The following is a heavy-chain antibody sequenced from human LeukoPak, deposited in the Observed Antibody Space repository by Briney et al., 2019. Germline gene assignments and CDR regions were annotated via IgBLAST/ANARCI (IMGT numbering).Heavy chain of an antibody. D-gene: IGHD4-17*01. Sequence: PSQTLSLTCAVSGGTISSGGYSWSWIRQPPGKGLEWIGYIYHSGSTYYNPSLKSRVTISVDRSKNQFSLKLSSVTAADTAVYYCARGGYGDLRRAFDIWGQGTMVTVSS. CDR2: IYHSGST. CDR3: ARGGYGDLRRAFDI. J-gene: IGHJ3*02. V-gene: IGHV4-30-2*01. CDR1: GGTISSGGYS.